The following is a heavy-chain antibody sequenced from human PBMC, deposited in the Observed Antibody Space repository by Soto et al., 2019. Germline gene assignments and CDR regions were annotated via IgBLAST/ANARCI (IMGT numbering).Heavy chain of an antibody. D-gene: IGHD2-2*01. CDR3: ASKSPYCSSTSCHYYFDY. CDR2: ISGSGGST. V-gene: IGHV3-23*01. J-gene: IGHJ4*02. Sequence: PGGSLRLSCAASGFTFRNYGMHWVRQAPGKGLEWVSAISGSGGSTYYADSVKGRFTISRDNSKNTLYLQMNSLRAEDTAVYYCASKSPYCSSTSCHYYFDYWGQGTLVTVSS. CDR1: GFTFRNYG.